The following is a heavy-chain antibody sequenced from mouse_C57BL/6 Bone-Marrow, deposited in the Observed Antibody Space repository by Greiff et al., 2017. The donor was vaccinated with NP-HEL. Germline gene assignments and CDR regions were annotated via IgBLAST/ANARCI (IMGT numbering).Heavy chain of an antibody. J-gene: IGHJ2*01. CDR2: IDPSDSYT. CDR1: GYTFTSYW. D-gene: IGHD1-1*01. CDR3: ATYYYGSSSFDY. Sequence: QVQLKQPGAELVKPGASVKLSCKASGYTFTSYWMQWVKQRPGQGLEWIGEIDPSDSYTNYNQKFKGKATLPVDTSSSTAYMQLSSLTSEDSAVYYCATYYYGSSSFDYWGQGTTLTVSS. V-gene: IGHV1-50*01.